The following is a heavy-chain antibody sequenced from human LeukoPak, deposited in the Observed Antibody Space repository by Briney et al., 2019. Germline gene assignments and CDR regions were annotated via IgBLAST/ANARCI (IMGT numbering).Heavy chain of an antibody. Sequence: SETLSLTCTISAASISSSSHHWGWIRQSPGKGLEWIGSIYYGQTIYYNPSLKSRVTISVDTSKNQFSLKLSSVTAADTAVYYCARAAYGDYGRVSFDIWGQGTMVTVSS. CDR2: IYYGQTI. V-gene: IGHV4-39*01. J-gene: IGHJ3*02. CDR3: ARAAYGDYGRVSFDI. CDR1: AASISSSSHH. D-gene: IGHD4-17*01.